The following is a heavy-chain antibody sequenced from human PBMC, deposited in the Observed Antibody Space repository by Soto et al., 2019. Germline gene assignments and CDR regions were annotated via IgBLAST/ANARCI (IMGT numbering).Heavy chain of an antibody. CDR3: ARVRGGSGVVGNPRDL. Sequence: SLSCAGSGSTFDYSLFHWLRHAPGEVLVWVSYIHGHGEVTKYADSVKGPFTTPKDTAKNTLYLQLSSLGTAHTGVYYCARVRGGSGVVGNPRDLWGQGPLVPSPQ. V-gene: IGHV3-74*03. D-gene: IGHD3-10*01. CDR2: IHGHGEVT. CDR1: GSTFDYSL. J-gene: IGHJ5*02.